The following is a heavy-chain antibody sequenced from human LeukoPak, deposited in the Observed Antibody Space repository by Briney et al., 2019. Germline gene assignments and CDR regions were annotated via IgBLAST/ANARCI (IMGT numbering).Heavy chain of an antibody. CDR2: ITPGGGT. V-gene: IGHV1-2*02. D-gene: IGHD5-24*01. Sequence: ASVTVSCKASGYTFTYYAMHWVRHAPGQGLQGMGWITPGGGTNYPQKFQGRVAITWDTSITTAYMDLSRLTSDDTAVYYCARDRYGDGFAHFDYWGQGALVTVSS. CDR3: ARDRYGDGFAHFDY. J-gene: IGHJ4*02. CDR1: GYTFTYYA.